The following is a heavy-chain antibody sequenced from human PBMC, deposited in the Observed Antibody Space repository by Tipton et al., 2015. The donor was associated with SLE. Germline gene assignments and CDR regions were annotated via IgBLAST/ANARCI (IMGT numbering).Heavy chain of an antibody. CDR2: ISYDGSNK. J-gene: IGHJ4*02. Sequence: QLVQSGAEVKKPGASVKVSCKASGYTFTSYAMHWVRQAPGKGLEWVAVISYDGSNKYYADSVKGRFTISRDNSKNTLYLQMNSLRAEDTAVYYCAREYCSSTSCYIGYFDYWGQGTLVTVSS. V-gene: IGHV3-30-3*01. CDR3: AREYCSSTSCYIGYFDY. CDR1: GYTFTSYA. D-gene: IGHD2-2*02.